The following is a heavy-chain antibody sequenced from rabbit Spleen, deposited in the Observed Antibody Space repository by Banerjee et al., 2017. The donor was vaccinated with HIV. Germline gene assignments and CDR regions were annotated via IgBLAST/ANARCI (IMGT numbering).Heavy chain of an antibody. D-gene: IGHD1-1*01. CDR1: GFDFSYYG. CDR2: IDLVFGST. CDR3: VRGASSSGYYNL. J-gene: IGHJ4*01. V-gene: IGHV1S47*01. Sequence: QEQLVESGGGLVRPGGSLKLSCKASGFDFSYYGVSWVRQAPGKGPEWIGYIDLVFGSTYYASWVNGRFTISSHNAQNTLYLQLNSLTAADTATYFCVRGASSSGYYNLWGPGTLVTVS.